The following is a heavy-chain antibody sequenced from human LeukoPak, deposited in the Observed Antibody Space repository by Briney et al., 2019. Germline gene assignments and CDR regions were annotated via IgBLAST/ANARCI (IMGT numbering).Heavy chain of an antibody. CDR3: ARDLGLRGVTNWFDP. CDR1: AYTFNNYL. Sequence: ASVKVSCKASAYTFNNYLLHWVRQAPGQGLEWMGIVDPSGGSTDYAQKFQGRVTMTRDTFTSTVCMELSSLRSGDTAVYYCARDLGLRGVTNWFDPWGQGTLVTVSS. D-gene: IGHD3-10*01. J-gene: IGHJ5*02. V-gene: IGHV1-46*02. CDR2: VDPSGGST.